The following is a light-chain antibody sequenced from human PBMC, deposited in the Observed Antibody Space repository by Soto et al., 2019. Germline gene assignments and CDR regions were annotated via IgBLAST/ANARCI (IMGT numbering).Light chain of an antibody. CDR2: WAS. CDR3: QQYHSNPFN. CDR1: QSLYNSNNLNY. V-gene: IGKV4-1*01. Sequence: DIVMTQSPDSLAVSLGERATINCKSSQSLYNSNNLNYLAWYQQKPGQPPKLLLYWASTRESGVPDRFSGSGSGTDFTLTISSLQAADVAVYYFQQYHSNPFNFGPGTKLAIK. J-gene: IGKJ2*01.